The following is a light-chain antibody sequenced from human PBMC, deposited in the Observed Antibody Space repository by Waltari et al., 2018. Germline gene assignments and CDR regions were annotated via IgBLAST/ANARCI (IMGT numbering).Light chain of an antibody. CDR1: QSILHSSNNKNY. CDR2: WTS. Sequence: DIVMTQSPDSLAVSLGERVTINCKSSQSILHSSNNKNYFAWYQQKPGQPPKLLIYWTSTRGSGVPDRFSGSGSGTDFTLTIAGLQTEDVAVYYCQQYYSAPYTFGQGTRL. CDR3: QQYYSAPYT. J-gene: IGKJ2*01. V-gene: IGKV4-1*01.